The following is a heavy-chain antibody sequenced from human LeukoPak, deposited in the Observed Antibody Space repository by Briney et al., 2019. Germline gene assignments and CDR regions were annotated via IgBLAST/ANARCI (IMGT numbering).Heavy chain of an antibody. CDR3: ARDGSEIFGVVRRFDP. CDR1: GGTFSSSA. D-gene: IGHD3-3*01. Sequence: SVKVSCKASGGTFSSSAISWVRQAPGQGLEWMGGIIPFFGTANYAQKFQGRVTITADESTNTAYMELSSLRSEDTAVYYCARDGSEIFGVVRRFDPWGQGTLVTVSS. J-gene: IGHJ5*02. CDR2: IIPFFGTA. V-gene: IGHV1-69*13.